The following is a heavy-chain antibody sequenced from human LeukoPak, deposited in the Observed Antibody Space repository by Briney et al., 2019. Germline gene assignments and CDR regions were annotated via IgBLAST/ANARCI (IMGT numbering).Heavy chain of an antibody. V-gene: IGHV4-59*01. CDR1: GGSISSYY. D-gene: IGHD4-23*01. CDR3: ARDEGNYYFDY. CDR2: IYYSGST. Sequence: PSETLSLTCTVSGGSISSYYWSWIRQPPGKGLEWIGYIYYSGSTKYNPSLKSRVTISVDRSMNQFSLKLSSVTAADTAVYYCARDEGNYYFDYWGQGTLVTVSS. J-gene: IGHJ4*02.